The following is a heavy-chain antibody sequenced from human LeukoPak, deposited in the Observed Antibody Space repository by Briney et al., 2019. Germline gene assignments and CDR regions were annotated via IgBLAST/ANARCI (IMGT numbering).Heavy chain of an antibody. CDR3: ARDLGTTGTTRAYYYGMDV. D-gene: IGHD1-1*01. CDR1: GYTFTSYG. Sequence: ASVKVSCKASGYTFTSYGISWVRQAPGQGLEWMGWISAYNGNTKYSQKFQGRVTITRDTSASTAYMELSSLRSEDTAVYYCARDLGTTGTTRAYYYGMDVWGKGTTVTVSS. CDR2: ISAYNGNT. V-gene: IGHV1-18*04. J-gene: IGHJ6*04.